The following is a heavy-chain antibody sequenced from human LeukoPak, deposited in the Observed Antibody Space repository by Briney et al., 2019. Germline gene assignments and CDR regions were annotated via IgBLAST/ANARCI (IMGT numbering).Heavy chain of an antibody. V-gene: IGHV4-39*02. CDR2: FFYSGST. CDR3: ARARGRYIDFLDY. D-gene: IGHD3-9*01. J-gene: IGHJ4*02. CDR1: GGSISSNYY. Sequence: SETLSLTCTVSGGSISSNYYWGWIRQPPGKGLEWIVSFFYSGSTYYNPSLKSRVTISVDTSKNQFSLRLTSVTAADTAVYYCARARGRYIDFLDYWGQGTLITVSP.